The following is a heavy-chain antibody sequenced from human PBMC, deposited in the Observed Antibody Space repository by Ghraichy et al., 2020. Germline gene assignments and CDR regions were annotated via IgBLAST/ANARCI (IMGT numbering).Heavy chain of an antibody. CDR3: ARLRFLEWLLGIFDY. CDR2: IYYSGST. J-gene: IGHJ4*02. D-gene: IGHD3-3*01. Sequence: SETLSLTCTVSGGSISSSSYYWCWIRQPPGKGLEWIGSIYYSGSTYYNPSLKSRVTISVDTSKNQFSRKLSSGTAAGTAVYYCARLRFLEWLLGIFDYWGQGTLVTVSS. CDR1: GGSISSSSYY. V-gene: IGHV4-39*01.